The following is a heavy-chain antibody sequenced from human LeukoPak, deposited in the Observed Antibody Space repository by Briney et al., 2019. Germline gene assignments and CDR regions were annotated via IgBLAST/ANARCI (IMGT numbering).Heavy chain of an antibody. D-gene: IGHD1-26*01. V-gene: IGHV3-74*01. CDR2: IGSGGRTK. CDR3: AREKWDEDAFDM. Sequence: GGSLRLSCAASGFTFSTYWMHWVRQVPGKGLVWVSRIGSGGRTKNYADSVRGRFTISRDNARNTLYLQMNSLRAEDTAVYYCAREKWDEDAFDMWGQGTMVTVSS. CDR1: GFTFSTYW. J-gene: IGHJ3*02.